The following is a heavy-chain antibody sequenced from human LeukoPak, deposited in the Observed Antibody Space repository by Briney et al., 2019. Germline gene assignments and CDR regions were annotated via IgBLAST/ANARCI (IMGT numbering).Heavy chain of an antibody. V-gene: IGHV3-11*06. J-gene: IGHJ4*02. CDR1: GFTFSDYY. CDR3: ARVSGWDFDS. Sequence: GGALRLSCAASGFTFSDYYMSWIRQAPGKGLEGVSYSSSSSSYTNYADSVKGRFTISRDNAKKSLYLQMNSLRAEATGVYYCARVSGWDFDSWGQGNLVTVSS. D-gene: IGHD6-19*01. CDR2: SSSSSSYT.